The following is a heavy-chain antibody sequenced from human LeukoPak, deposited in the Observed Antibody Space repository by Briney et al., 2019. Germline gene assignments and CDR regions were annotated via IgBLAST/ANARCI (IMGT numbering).Heavy chain of an antibody. CDR3: ARERQYYYDSSGDDDAFDI. CDR1: GFSFSDYY. Sequence: GGSLRLSCAASGFSFSDYYMSWIRQAPGKGLEWVSYISSSGSTIYYADSVKGRFTISRDNAKNSLYLQMNSLRAEDTAVYYCARERQYYYDSSGDDDAFDIWGQGTMVTVSS. CDR2: ISSSGSTI. D-gene: IGHD3-22*01. J-gene: IGHJ3*02. V-gene: IGHV3-11*04.